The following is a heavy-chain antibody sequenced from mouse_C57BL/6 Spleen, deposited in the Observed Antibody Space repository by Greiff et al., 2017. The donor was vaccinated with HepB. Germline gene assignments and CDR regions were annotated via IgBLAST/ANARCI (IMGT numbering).Heavy chain of an antibody. CDR3: ARGPDGGYCWFAY. V-gene: IGHV1-69*01. CDR2: IDPSDSYT. D-gene: IGHD2-3*01. J-gene: IGHJ3*01. CDR1: GYTFTSYW. Sequence: VQLQQPGAELVMPGASVKLSCKASGYTFTSYWMHWVKQRPGQGLEWIGEIDPSDSYTNYNQKFKGKSTLTVDKSSSTAYMQLGSLTSEDSAVYYCARGPDGGYCWFAYWGQGTLVTVSA.